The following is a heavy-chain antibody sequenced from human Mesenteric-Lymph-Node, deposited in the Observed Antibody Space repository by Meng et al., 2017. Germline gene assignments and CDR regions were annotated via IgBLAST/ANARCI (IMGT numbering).Heavy chain of an antibody. CDR3: ARAGIAAEIDYNWFDP. CDR1: GFTFSSYS. Sequence: GESLKISCAASGFTFSSYSMNWVRQAPGKGLEWVSSISSSSYIYYADSVKGRFTISRDNAKNSLYLQMNSLRAEDTAVYYCARAGIAAEIDYNWFDPWGQGTLVTVSS. J-gene: IGHJ5*02. CDR2: ISSSSYI. V-gene: IGHV3-21*01. D-gene: IGHD6-25*01.